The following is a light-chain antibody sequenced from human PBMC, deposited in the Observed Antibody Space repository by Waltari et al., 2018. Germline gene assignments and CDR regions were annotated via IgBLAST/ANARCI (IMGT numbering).Light chain of an antibody. J-gene: IGLJ3*02. Sequence: QSALTQPASASGSPGQSITISCTGTRSDVGGYTYVSWYQQHPGKAPKLMIYDVSTRPSGVSNRFSGSKSGNTASLTISGLQAEDEADYYCSSYTSSSSLVFGGGTKLTVL. V-gene: IGLV2-14*01. CDR3: SSYTSSSSLV. CDR1: RSDVGGYTY. CDR2: DVS.